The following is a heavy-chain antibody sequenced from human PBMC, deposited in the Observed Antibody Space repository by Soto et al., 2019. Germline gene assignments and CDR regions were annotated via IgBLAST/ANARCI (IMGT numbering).Heavy chain of an antibody. CDR2: IYYSGNT. V-gene: IGHV4-59*01. Sequence: QVRLQQSGPGLVKASETLSLSCNVSGTNIDGYYWSWIRQVQGRGLEWVGYIYYSGNTKYNPSLANRVTISVDTSNNQFSRNLSSVTAADTAIYFCARARAVYAGEGRHFYCYDMDAWGQGTMVTVSS. J-gene: IGHJ6*02. CDR3: ARARAVYAGEGRHFYCYDMDA. CDR1: GTNIDGYY. D-gene: IGHD7-27*01.